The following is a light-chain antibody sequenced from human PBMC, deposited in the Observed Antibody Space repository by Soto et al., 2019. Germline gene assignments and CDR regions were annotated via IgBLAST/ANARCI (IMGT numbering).Light chain of an antibody. V-gene: IGKV2-30*01. CDR1: QSLVSSNGNTY. CDR2: KVS. CDR3: MQGGHWPT. Sequence: DVVMTQSPLSLPVTLGQPASISCRSSQSLVSSNGNTYLNWFQQRPGQSPRRLVYKVSNRDSGVPDRFSGSGSGTDFTLNISRVEAEDVCVYYCMQGGHWPTFGQGTKLEI. J-gene: IGKJ2*01.